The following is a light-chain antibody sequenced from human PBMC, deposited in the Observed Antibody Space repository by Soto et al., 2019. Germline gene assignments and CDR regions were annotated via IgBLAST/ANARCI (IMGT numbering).Light chain of an antibody. Sequence: QSALTQPRSVSGSPGQSVTISCTGASNNVGGYNYVSWYQHHPGKVPQLIIYDVTKRPSGVPDRFSGSKSGNTAPLTISGLQVEDEADYYCCSYAGTYTWIFGGGTQLTVL. CDR3: CSYAGTYTWI. J-gene: IGLJ2*01. CDR1: SNNVGGYNY. CDR2: DVT. V-gene: IGLV2-11*01.